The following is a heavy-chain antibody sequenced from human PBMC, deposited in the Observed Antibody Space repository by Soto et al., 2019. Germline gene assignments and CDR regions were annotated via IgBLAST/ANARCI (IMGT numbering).Heavy chain of an antibody. Sequence: PSETLSLTCTVSGGSISSYYWSWIRQPPGKGLEWIGYIYYSGSTNYNPSLKSRVTISVDTSKNQFSLKLSSVTAADTAVYYCARVYYDISTGYLGPLDYWGQGPLVTVSS. CDR2: IYYSGST. J-gene: IGHJ4*02. V-gene: IGHV4-59*01. CDR1: GGSISSYY. CDR3: ARVYYDISTGYLGPLDY. D-gene: IGHD3-9*01.